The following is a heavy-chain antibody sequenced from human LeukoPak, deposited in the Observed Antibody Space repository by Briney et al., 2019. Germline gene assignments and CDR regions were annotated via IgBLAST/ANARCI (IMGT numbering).Heavy chain of an antibody. Sequence: GGSLRLSRAVSGFTFSTYWMSWLRQAAGKGLEWVANIKLDGSEKYYVDSVKGRFTISRDNSKNSLYLQMNSLRAEDTAVYYCARDNVRLVDYRGRGTLVTVSS. V-gene: IGHV3-7*01. D-gene: IGHD6-6*01. CDR2: IKLDGSEK. CDR3: ARDNVRLVDY. J-gene: IGHJ4*02. CDR1: GFTFSTYW.